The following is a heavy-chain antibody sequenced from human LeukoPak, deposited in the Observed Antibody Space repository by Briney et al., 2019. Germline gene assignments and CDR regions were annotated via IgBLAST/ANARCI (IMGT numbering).Heavy chain of an antibody. V-gene: IGHV3-23*01. J-gene: IGHJ4*02. Sequence: PGGSLRLSCAASGFSFSSYAMSWVRQAPGKGLEWVSSISSCGANTYFADSVKGRFTIARDNSKNTLYLQMSSLRAEDTAVYYCAKRDRPCSGDCSAPYYFDYWGQGTLVTVSS. CDR1: GFSFSSYA. CDR3: AKRDRPCSGDCSAPYYFDY. D-gene: IGHD2-21*02. CDR2: ISSCGANT.